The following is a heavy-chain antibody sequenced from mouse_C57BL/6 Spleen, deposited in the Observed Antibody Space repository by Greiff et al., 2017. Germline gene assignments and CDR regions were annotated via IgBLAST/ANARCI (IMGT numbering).Heavy chain of an antibody. V-gene: IGHV1-26*01. Sequence: EVQLQQSGPELVKPGASVKISCKASGYTFTDYYMNWVKQSHGKSLEWIGDINPNNGGTSYNQKFKGKATLTVDKSSSTAYMELLSLTSEDSAVYYCAVGSTTVVSHFDYWGQGTTLTVSS. D-gene: IGHD1-1*01. CDR3: AVGSTTVVSHFDY. J-gene: IGHJ2*01. CDR1: GYTFTDYY. CDR2: INPNNGGT.